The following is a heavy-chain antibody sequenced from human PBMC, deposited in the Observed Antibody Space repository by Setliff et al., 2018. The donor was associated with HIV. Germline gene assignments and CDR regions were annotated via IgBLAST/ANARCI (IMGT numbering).Heavy chain of an antibody. D-gene: IGHD1-26*01. J-gene: IGHJ4*02. CDR1: GESLSPYY. CDR2: INHSGSN. Sequence: SETLSLTCAVYGESLSPYYWSWIRQSPGKGLEWIGEINHSGSNNYNPSLKSRVTLSIDTSKNQFSLNLTSVTAADTAVYYCARGLGMVESTTPFDYWGQGTLVTVPS. V-gene: IGHV4-34*01. CDR3: ARGLGMVESTTPFDY.